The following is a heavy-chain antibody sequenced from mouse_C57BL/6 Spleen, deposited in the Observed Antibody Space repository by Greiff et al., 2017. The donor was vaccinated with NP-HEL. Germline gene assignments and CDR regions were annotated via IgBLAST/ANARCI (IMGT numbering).Heavy chain of an antibody. CDR2: IYPRSGNT. Sequence: VQLQESGAELARPGASVKLSCKASGYTFTSYGISWVKQRTGQGLEWIGEIYPRSGNTYYNEKFKGKATLTADKSSSTAYMELLSLTSEDSAVYFCARWVTTVVASSYFDYWGQGTTLTVSS. D-gene: IGHD1-1*01. CDR1: GYTFTSYG. V-gene: IGHV1-81*01. CDR3: ARWVTTVVASSYFDY. J-gene: IGHJ2*01.